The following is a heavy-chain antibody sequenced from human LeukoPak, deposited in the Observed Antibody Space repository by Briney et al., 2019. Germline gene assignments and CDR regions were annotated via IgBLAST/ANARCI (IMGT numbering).Heavy chain of an antibody. D-gene: IGHD2-21*01. CDR2: IYPVDSDT. CDR1: EDSFTNYW. J-gene: IGHJ4*02. Sequence: GESLKISCKGSEDSFTNYWIGWVRQMPGKGLEWMGIIYPVDSDTRYSPSFQGQVTISADRSISTAYLQWSSLKASDTAMYYCARQRTDHIVVAEYWGQGTLVSVSS. CDR3: ARQRTDHIVVAEY. V-gene: IGHV5-51*01.